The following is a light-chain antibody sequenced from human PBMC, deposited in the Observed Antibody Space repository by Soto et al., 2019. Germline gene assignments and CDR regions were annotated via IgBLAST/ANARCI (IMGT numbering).Light chain of an antibody. CDR3: QQYGSSPLT. CDR1: QSVSSSY. CDR2: GAS. V-gene: IGKV3-20*01. Sequence: EIVMTQSPATLSVSPGERATLSCRASQSVSSSYLAWYQHKPGQAPRLLIYGASSRATGIPDRFSGSGSGTDFTLTISRLEPEDFAVYYCQQYGSSPLTFGGGTKVDIK. J-gene: IGKJ4*01.